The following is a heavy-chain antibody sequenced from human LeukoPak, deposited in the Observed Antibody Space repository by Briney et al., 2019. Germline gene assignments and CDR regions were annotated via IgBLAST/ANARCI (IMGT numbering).Heavy chain of an antibody. V-gene: IGHV3-33*01. Sequence: GRSLRLSCAASGFTFSSYGMHWVRQAPGKGLEWVAAIWYDGSNKYYADSVKGRFTISRDNSKNTLYLQMNSLRAEDTAVYYCARDSPRYIAVAGTPDYWGQGTLVTVSS. J-gene: IGHJ4*02. CDR3: ARDSPRYIAVAGTPDY. CDR2: IWYDGSNK. D-gene: IGHD6-19*01. CDR1: GFTFSSYG.